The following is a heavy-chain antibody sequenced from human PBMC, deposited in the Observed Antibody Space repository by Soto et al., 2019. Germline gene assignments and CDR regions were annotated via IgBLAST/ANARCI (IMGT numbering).Heavy chain of an antibody. Sequence: SETLSLTCAVSNDSISSIYWWSWVRQSPGKGLEWIGEIYHYGTTNYSPPLRSRVTMSVDKPKNQFSLRLTSVTAADTAVYYCARDYRHCSGGRCYSLFDSWGQGTLVTVSS. D-gene: IGHD2-15*01. CDR2: IYHYGTT. CDR1: NDSISSIYW. J-gene: IGHJ4*02. CDR3: ARDYRHCSGGRCYSLFDS. V-gene: IGHV4-4*02.